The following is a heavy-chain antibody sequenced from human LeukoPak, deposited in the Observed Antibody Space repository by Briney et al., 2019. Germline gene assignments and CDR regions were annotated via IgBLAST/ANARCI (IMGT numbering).Heavy chain of an antibody. CDR3: AILGYSSSVFDC. D-gene: IGHD6-13*01. J-gene: IGHJ4*02. CDR1: GFTFSNYA. Sequence: GGSLRLSCAASGFTFSNYAIHWVRQAPGKGLEWAALISKDGTNKYYPDSVKGRFTISRDNSKNTLYLQMNSLRAGDTAVYYCAILGYSSSVFDCWGQGTLVTVSS. CDR2: ISKDGTNK. V-gene: IGHV3-30-3*01.